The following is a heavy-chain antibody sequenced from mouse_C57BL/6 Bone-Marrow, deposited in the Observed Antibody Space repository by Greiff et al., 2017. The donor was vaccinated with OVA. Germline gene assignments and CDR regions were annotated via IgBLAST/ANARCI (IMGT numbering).Heavy chain of an antibody. Sequence: QVQLQQSGAELVRPGTSVKVSCKASGYAFTNYLIEWVKQRPGQGLEWIGVINPGSGGTNYNEKFKGKATLTADKSSSTAYMQLSSLTSEDSAVYFCARFPYYGSSYGYYAMDYWGQGTSVTVSS. J-gene: IGHJ4*01. CDR1: GYAFTNYL. V-gene: IGHV1-54*01. CDR2: INPGSGGT. D-gene: IGHD1-1*01. CDR3: ARFPYYGSSYGYYAMDY.